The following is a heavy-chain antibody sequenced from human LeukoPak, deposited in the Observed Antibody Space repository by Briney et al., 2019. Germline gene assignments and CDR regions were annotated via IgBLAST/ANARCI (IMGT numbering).Heavy chain of an antibody. J-gene: IGHJ5*02. CDR2: INHSGST. V-gene: IGHV4-34*01. CDR3: ARDGTLRCVDWTVIWFDT. D-gene: IGHD3-9*01. CDR1: GGSSSGYY. Sequence: SQTLPPTSAVYGGSSSGYYWSCIREPPGKGLEWIWEINHSGSTHYNPSLTSRVTISVDTSKNQFSLKLSSVTAADTAGYYCARDGTLRCVDWTVIWFDTCGQGTLVTVSS.